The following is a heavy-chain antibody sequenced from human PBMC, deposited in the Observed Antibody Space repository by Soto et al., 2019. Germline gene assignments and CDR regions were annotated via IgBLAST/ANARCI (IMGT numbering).Heavy chain of an antibody. D-gene: IGHD5-18*01. V-gene: IGHV4-31*03. CDR1: GGSISSEGYY. Sequence: SETLSLTCTVSGGSISSEGYYWSWFRQLPGKGLEWIGDIYYSGTTYHNPSLRSRLTISGDASKNQFSLKLSSVAAADTALYYCARGRGYSYGPYYFDYWGQGTLVTVSS. CDR3: ARGRGYSYGPYYFDY. CDR2: IYYSGTT. J-gene: IGHJ4*02.